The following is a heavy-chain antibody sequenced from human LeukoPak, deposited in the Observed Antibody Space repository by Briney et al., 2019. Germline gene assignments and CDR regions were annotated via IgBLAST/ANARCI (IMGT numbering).Heavy chain of an antibody. J-gene: IGHJ4*02. Sequence: PGGSLRLSCAASGFTFRSYAMSWVRQAPGKGLEWVSAISGSGGSTYYADSVKGRFTISRDNSKNTLYLQMNSLRAEDTAVYYCAKDSRYCSSTSCYNFDYWGQGTLVTVSS. V-gene: IGHV3-23*01. CDR1: GFTFRSYA. CDR2: ISGSGGST. D-gene: IGHD2-2*01. CDR3: AKDSRYCSSTSCYNFDY.